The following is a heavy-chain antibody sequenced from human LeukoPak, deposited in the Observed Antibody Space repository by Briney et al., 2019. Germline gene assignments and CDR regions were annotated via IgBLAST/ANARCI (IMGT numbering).Heavy chain of an antibody. CDR2: IYTSGST. CDR3: ARVGDYYDSSGYGPYYYYMDV. CDR1: GGSISSYY. Sequence: SETLSLTCTVSGGSISSYYCSWIRQPAGKGLEWIGRIYTSGSTNYNPSLKSRVTISVDTSKNQFSLKLSSVTAADTAVYYCARVGDYYDSSGYGPYYYYMDVWGKGTTVTVSS. D-gene: IGHD3-22*01. V-gene: IGHV4-4*07. J-gene: IGHJ6*03.